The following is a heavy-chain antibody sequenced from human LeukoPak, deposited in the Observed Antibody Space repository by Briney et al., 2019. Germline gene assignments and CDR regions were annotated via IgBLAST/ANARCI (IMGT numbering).Heavy chain of an antibody. CDR1: GFTFSNYG. CDR2: IRNDGSNE. D-gene: IGHD6-13*01. CDR3: ARERAGTVDY. J-gene: IGHJ4*02. V-gene: IGHV3-30*02. Sequence: GGSLRLSCAASGFTFSNYGMQWVRQGPGSGLEWVAFIRNDGSNEYYSDSVKGRFTISRDNSKNTLYLQMNSLRAEDTAVYYCARERAGTVDYWGQGTLVTVSS.